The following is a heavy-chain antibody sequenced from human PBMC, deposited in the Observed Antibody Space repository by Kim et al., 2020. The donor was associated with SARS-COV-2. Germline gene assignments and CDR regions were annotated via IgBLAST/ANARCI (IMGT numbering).Heavy chain of an antibody. CDR2: ISSSSSTI. D-gene: IGHD2-15*01. J-gene: IGHJ4*02. Sequence: GGSLRLSCAASGFTFSGYSMNWVRQAPGKGLEWFSYISSSSSTIYYADSVKGRFTISRDNAKNSLYLQMNSLRDEDTAVYYCARGRPTYCDYWGQGTLVTVSS. V-gene: IGHV3-48*02. CDR1: GFTFSGYS. CDR3: ARGRPTYCDY.